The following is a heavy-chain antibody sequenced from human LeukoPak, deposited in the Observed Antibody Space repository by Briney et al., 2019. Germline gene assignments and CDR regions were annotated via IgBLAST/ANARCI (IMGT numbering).Heavy chain of an antibody. V-gene: IGHV3-23*05. Sequence: PGGSLRLSCVVSGFTFSSHAMCWVRQAPGRGLEWVSSIDISGDSTSYADSAKGRFTISRDNSKNTLLLQMDSLRAEDSAIYYCANEIRPNDYWGQGTLVTVSS. J-gene: IGHJ4*02. CDR2: IDISGDST. CDR1: GFTFSSHA. CDR3: ANEIRPNDY. D-gene: IGHD4/OR15-4a*01.